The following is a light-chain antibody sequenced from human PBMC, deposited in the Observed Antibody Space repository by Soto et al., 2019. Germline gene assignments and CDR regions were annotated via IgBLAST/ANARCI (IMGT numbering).Light chain of an antibody. CDR2: GAS. J-gene: IGKJ1*01. V-gene: IGKV3-20*01. Sequence: DIVLTQSPGTLSLSPGERATLSCRASQSVSSSYLAWYQQKRGQAPRLLVYGASSRATGIPDRFSDSGSGTDFTLTISRLEPEDFAVYYCQHYGSSRTFGQGTKVEIK. CDR1: QSVSSSY. CDR3: QHYGSSRT.